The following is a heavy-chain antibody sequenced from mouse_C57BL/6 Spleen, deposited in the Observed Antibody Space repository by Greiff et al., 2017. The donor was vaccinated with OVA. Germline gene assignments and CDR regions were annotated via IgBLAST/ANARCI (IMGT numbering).Heavy chain of an antibody. CDR3: ARREYGYDEGVFAY. CDR1: GYTFTSYW. Sequence: QVQLQQPGAELVKPGASVKLSCKASGYTFTSYWMHWVKQRPGRGLEWIGRIDPNSGGTKYNEKFKSKATLTVDKPSSTAYKQLSSLTSEDSAVYYCARREYGYDEGVFAYWGQGTLVTVSA. V-gene: IGHV1-72*01. CDR2: IDPNSGGT. D-gene: IGHD2-2*01. J-gene: IGHJ3*01.